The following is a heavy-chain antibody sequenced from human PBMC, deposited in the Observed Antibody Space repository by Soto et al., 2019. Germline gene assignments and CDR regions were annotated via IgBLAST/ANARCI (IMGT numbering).Heavy chain of an antibody. V-gene: IGHV3-23*01. J-gene: IGHJ4*02. Sequence: EVQLLESGGGLVQPGGSLRLSCAASGFTFSSYVMSWVRQAPGKGLEWVSAISGSGGSTYYADSVKGRFTISRDNSKNTLYLQMNSLRAEDTAVYYCAKDLGIVVVISSWDYWGQGTLVTVSS. D-gene: IGHD3-22*01. CDR2: ISGSGGST. CDR1: GFTFSSYV. CDR3: AKDLGIVVVISSWDY.